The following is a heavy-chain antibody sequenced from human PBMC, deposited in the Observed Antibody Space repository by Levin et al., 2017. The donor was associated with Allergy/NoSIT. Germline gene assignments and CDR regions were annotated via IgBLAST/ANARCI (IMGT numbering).Heavy chain of an antibody. J-gene: IGHJ4*02. CDR1: GFSFRSFG. Sequence: GGSLRLSCAASGFSFRSFGMHWVRQAPGKGLEWVAVISYDESDKFYADSVKGRFTISRDNTKNTLYLQMNSLRSEDAAVYYCAKDVVFGTSSCSLDFWGQGTLVTVSS. D-gene: IGHD2-2*01. CDR2: ISYDESDK. CDR3: AKDVVFGTSSCSLDF. V-gene: IGHV3-30*18.